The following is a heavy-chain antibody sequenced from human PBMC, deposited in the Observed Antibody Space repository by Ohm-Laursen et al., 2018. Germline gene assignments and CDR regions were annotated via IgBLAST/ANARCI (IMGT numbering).Heavy chain of an antibody. CDR3: ARGLYSYDSSGYPAL. D-gene: IGHD3-22*01. V-gene: IGHV3-30*03. CDR1: GFTFSNHG. CDR2: ISYDGSNK. Sequence: SLRLSCSASGFTFSNHGMHWVRQAPGKGLEWVAVISYDGSNKYYADSVRGRFTISRDNSKNTLYLQMNSLRAEDTAVYYCARGLYSYDSSGYPALWGQGTLVTVSS. J-gene: IGHJ4*02.